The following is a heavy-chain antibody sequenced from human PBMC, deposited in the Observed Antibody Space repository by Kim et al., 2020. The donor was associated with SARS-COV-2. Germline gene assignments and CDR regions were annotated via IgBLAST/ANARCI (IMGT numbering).Heavy chain of an antibody. CDR3: ARRGGGYGMDV. V-gene: IGHV5-51*01. J-gene: IGHJ6*02. Sequence: RYRPSFQGKVTISADKSISTAYLQWSSLKAADTAMYYCARRGGGYGMDVWGQGTTVTVSS. D-gene: IGHD2-15*01.